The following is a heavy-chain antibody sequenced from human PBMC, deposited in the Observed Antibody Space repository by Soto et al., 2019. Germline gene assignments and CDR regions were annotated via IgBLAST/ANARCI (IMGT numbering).Heavy chain of an antibody. V-gene: IGHV3-64*02. CDR2: IXXSXXXX. CDR3: XXXXXXSGQCYYFDY. J-gene: IGHJ4*02. D-gene: IGHD2-21*01. Sequence: EVQLVESGEGLVQPGGSLRLSCAASGFTFSSYNIHWIRQAPGKGLEFVSAIXXSXXXXYYADSVKGRFTITRDNSKXXXXXXXXXXXXXXXXXXXXXXXXXXSGQCYYFDYWGRGALVSVSS. CDR1: GFTFSSYN.